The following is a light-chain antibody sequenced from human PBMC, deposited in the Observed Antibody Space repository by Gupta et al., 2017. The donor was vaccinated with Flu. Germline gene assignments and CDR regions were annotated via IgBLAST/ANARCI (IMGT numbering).Light chain of an antibody. CDR2: DVN. CDR3: GSCAGAYTVAV. J-gene: IGLJ3*02. CDR1: GSDVGAYNY. V-gene: IGLV2-11*03. Sequence: VTISCTATGSDVGAYNYVSWYQQHPAKAPKLMIYDVNTRPSGVPDRFSGSKSGNTASLTISGLQAEDEADYYCGSCAGAYTVAVIGGGTKLTVL.